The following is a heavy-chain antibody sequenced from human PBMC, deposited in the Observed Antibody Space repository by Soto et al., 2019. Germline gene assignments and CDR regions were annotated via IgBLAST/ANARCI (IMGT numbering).Heavy chain of an antibody. J-gene: IGHJ6*02. Sequence: QVQLVQSGAEVKKPGASVKVSCKASGYSFTNYGISWVRQAPGQGLEWMGWISTYNDNTYYAQNFQGRVTMTTDTSTTTAYMELRSLRSDDTAVYYCARVLRIAMIGIGYYGMDVWGQGTTVTVSS. CDR2: ISTYNDNT. CDR3: ARVLRIAMIGIGYYGMDV. V-gene: IGHV1-18*01. CDR1: GYSFTNYG. D-gene: IGHD2-21*01.